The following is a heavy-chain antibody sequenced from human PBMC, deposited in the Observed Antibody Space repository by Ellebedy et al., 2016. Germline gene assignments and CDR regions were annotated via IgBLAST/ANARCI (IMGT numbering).Heavy chain of an antibody. CDR3: VRYSDSSNFDY. Sequence: GGSLRLSCAASGFTFNSHWMHWVRQAPGKGLVWVSQIEPDGTYATYAASVKGRLTVSRDNAKSTLYLQLNSPRVEDSAVYFCVRYSDSSNFDYWGQGIQVTFSS. CDR1: GFTFNSHW. J-gene: IGHJ4*02. CDR2: IEPDGTYA. D-gene: IGHD6-6*01. V-gene: IGHV3-74*01.